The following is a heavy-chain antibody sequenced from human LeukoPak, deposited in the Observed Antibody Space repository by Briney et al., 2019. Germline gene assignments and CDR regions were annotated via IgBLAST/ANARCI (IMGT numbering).Heavy chain of an antibody. CDR1: GLTFSRYW. CDR2: INQDGSEK. V-gene: IGHV3-7*03. Sequence: GGSLRLSCAASGLTFSRYWLTWVRQALGKGLEWVANINQDGSEKNYVDSVKGRFTISRDNAKSSLYLQMNSLRDEDTAVYHCVSRGCTANACFVSSFNCFDHWGQGSLVTVSS. J-gene: IGHJ4*02. CDR3: VSRGCTANACFVSSFNCFDH. D-gene: IGHD2-8*02.